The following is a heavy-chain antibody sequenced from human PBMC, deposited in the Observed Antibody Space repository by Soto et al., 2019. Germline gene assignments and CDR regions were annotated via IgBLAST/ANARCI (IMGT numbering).Heavy chain of an antibody. Sequence: GGSLRLSCAASGFTFSDDYMTWIRQTPGKGLEWVSTISRSGTSTYYGDSVKGRFTISRDNAKKSLYLQMNSLRAEDTAVYYCARDRVYYDTLKEGHYYYGMDVWGPGTRVTVSS. J-gene: IGHJ6*02. D-gene: IGHD3-9*01. CDR3: ARDRVYYDTLKEGHYYYGMDV. CDR2: ISRSGTST. V-gene: IGHV3-11*01. CDR1: GFTFSDDY.